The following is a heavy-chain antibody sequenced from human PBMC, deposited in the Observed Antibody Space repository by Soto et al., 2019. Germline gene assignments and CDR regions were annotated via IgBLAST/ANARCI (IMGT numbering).Heavy chain of an antibody. CDR1: GGSFSGYY. J-gene: IGHJ5*02. V-gene: IGHV4-34*01. CDR3: AREVHCSGGSCYWFDP. D-gene: IGHD2-15*01. Sequence: SETLSLTCAVYGGSFSGYYWSWIRQPPGKGLEWIGEINHSGSTNYNPSLKSRVTISVDTSKNQFSLKLSSVTAADTAVYYCAREVHCSGGSCYWFDPWGQGTLVTVPQ. CDR2: INHSGST.